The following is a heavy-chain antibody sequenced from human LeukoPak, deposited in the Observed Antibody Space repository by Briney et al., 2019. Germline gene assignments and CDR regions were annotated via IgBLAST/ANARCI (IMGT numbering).Heavy chain of an antibody. Sequence: PGGSLRLSCAASGFTFSSYGMHWVRQAPGKGLEWVAVISYDGSNKYYADSVKGRFTISRDNSKNTLYLQMNSLRAEDTAVYYCAKAVPREPGGFGMDVWGQGTTVTVSS. D-gene: IGHD2-2*01. CDR3: AKAVPREPGGFGMDV. V-gene: IGHV3-30*18. J-gene: IGHJ6*02. CDR2: ISYDGSNK. CDR1: GFTFSSYG.